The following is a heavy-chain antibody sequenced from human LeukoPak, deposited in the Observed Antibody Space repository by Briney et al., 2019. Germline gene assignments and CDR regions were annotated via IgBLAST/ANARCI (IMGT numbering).Heavy chain of an antibody. CDR2: INPSGGST. Sequence: ASVKVSCKASGYTFTSYYMHWVRQAPGQGLEWVGIINPSGGSTSYAQKFQGRVTMTRDTSTSTVYMELSSLRSEDTAVYYCARDFPVGDSSGWYGYWGQGTLVTVSS. V-gene: IGHV1-46*01. J-gene: IGHJ4*02. D-gene: IGHD6-19*01. CDR3: ARDFPVGDSSGWYGY. CDR1: GYTFTSYY.